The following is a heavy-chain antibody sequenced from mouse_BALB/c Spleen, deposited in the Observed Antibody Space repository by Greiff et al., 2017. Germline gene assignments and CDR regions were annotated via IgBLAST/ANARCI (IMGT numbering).Heavy chain of an antibody. CDR2: ISDGGSYT. J-gene: IGHJ3*01. CDR1: GFTFSDYY. V-gene: IGHV5-4*02. Sequence: EVKLMESGGGLVKPGGSLKLSCAASGFTFSDYYMYWVRQTPEKRLEWVATISDGGSYTYYPDSVKGRFTISRDNAKNNLYLQMCSLKSEDTAMYYCAREGTTVVVGGFAYWGQGTLVTVAA. CDR3: AREGTTVVVGGFAY. D-gene: IGHD1-1*01.